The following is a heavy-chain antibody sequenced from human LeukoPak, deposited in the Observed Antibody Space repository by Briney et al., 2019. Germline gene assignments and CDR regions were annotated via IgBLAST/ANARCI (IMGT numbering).Heavy chain of an antibody. CDR2: IIPIFGTA. V-gene: IGHV1-69*13. D-gene: IGHD6-6*01. CDR1: GGTFSSYA. Sequence: GASVKVYCKASGGTFSSYAISWVRQAPGQGLEWMGGIIPIFGTANYAQKFQGRVTITADESTSTAYMELSSLRSEDTAVYYCARDGIAARLGAYYFDYWGQGTLVTVSS. CDR3: ARDGIAARLGAYYFDY. J-gene: IGHJ4*02.